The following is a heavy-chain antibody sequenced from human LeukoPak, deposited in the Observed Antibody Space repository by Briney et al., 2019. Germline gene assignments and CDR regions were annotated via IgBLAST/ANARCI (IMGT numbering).Heavy chain of an antibody. CDR3: ARAWDYGDHFDY. CDR2: ISSSSYI. V-gene: IGHV3-21*01. J-gene: IGHJ4*02. Sequence: GGSLRLSCAASGFTFSSYSMNWVRQAPGRGLEWVSSISSSSYIYYADSVKGRFTISRDNAKNSLYLQMNSLRAEDTAVYYCARAWDYGDHFDYWGQGTLVTVSS. CDR1: GFTFSSYS. D-gene: IGHD4-17*01.